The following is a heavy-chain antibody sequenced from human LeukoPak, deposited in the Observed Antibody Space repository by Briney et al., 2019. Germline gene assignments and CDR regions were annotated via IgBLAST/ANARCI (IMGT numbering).Heavy chain of an antibody. CDR3: AKDQIGVLPDAFDI. CDR2: IRGNGGGT. Sequence: GGALRLSCAASGFTFSNYAMTWVRQAPGQGLEGGSSIRGNGGGTFYADSVQGRFTISRDNSENTLFLQMNSLRADDAAIYYCAKDQIGVLPDAFDIWGQGTMVSVSS. J-gene: IGHJ3*02. CDR1: GFTFSNYA. V-gene: IGHV3-23*01. D-gene: IGHD3-10*01.